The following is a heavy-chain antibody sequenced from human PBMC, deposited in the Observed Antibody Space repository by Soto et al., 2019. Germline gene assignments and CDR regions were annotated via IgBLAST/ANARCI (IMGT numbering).Heavy chain of an antibody. V-gene: IGHV4-34*01. Sequence: PSETLSLTCAVYGGSFGGYYWTWIRQPPVTGLEWIGEINHSGSTNYNPSLKSRVTISVDTSKNQFSLKLTSVTAADTAVYYCARDKITGLFDYWGQGTLVTVSS. CDR3: ARDKITGLFDY. J-gene: IGHJ4*02. CDR2: INHSGST. D-gene: IGHD2-8*02. CDR1: GGSFGGYY.